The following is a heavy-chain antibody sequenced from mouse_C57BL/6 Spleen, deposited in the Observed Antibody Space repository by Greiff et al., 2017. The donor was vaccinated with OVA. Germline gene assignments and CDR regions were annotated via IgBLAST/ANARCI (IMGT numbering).Heavy chain of an antibody. Sequence: EVQLVESGGGLVKPGGSLKLSCAASGFTFSSYTMSWVRQTPEKRLEWVATISGGGGNTYYPDSVKGRFTISRDNAKNTRYLQMSSLRSEDTALYYCARSLNWAFDYWGQGTTLTVSS. CDR1: GFTFSSYT. J-gene: IGHJ2*01. CDR3: ARSLNWAFDY. V-gene: IGHV5-9*01. CDR2: ISGGGGNT. D-gene: IGHD4-1*01.